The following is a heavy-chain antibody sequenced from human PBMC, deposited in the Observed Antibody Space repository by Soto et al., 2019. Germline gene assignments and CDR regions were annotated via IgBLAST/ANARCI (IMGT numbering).Heavy chain of an antibody. Sequence: GGSLRLSCATSGFTFRTYWMSWVCQAPGKGLEWVACIKKDGSEEYYVDSVRGRFTISRDNAKNSLYLQMNSLRAEDTAVYYCAGLDTSTVKTPGYWGQGTLVTVSS. CDR2: IKKDGSEE. J-gene: IGHJ4*02. D-gene: IGHD5-18*01. V-gene: IGHV3-7*01. CDR3: AGLDTSTVKTPGY. CDR1: GFTFRTYW.